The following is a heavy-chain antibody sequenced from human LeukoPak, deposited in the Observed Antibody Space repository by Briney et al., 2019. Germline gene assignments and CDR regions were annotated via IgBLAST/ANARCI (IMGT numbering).Heavy chain of an antibody. CDR2: INHSGST. J-gene: IGHJ5*02. D-gene: IGHD3-10*01. CDR1: GGSFSGYY. V-gene: IGHV4-34*01. Sequence: PSETLSLTCAVYGGSFSGYYWSWIRQPPGKGLEWIGEINHSGSTNYNPSLKSRVTISVDTSKNQFTLKLSSVTAADTAVYYCASLGGFITMVPSGYWFDPWGQGTLVTVSS. CDR3: ASLGGFITMVPSGYWFDP.